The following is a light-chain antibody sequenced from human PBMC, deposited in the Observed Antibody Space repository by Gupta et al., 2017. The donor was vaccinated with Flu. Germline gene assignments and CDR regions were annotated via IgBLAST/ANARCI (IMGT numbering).Light chain of an antibody. CDR2: GAS. Sequence: EIVMTQSPATLSVSPGERATLSCRASQSVSSNLAWYQQKPGQAPRLLIYGASTRATGIPARFSGSGSGTEFTLTISSRQSEDFAVYYCQQYNNWPRITFGQRARLEIK. CDR3: QQYNNWPRIT. J-gene: IGKJ5*01. V-gene: IGKV3-15*01. CDR1: QSVSSN.